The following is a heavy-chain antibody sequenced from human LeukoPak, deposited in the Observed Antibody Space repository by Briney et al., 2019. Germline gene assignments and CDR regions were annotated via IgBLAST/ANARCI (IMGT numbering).Heavy chain of an antibody. V-gene: IGHV3-23*01. J-gene: IGHJ4*02. Sequence: PGGSLRLSCAASGFTFSTYAMSWVRRAPGKGLEWVSTISNSGGSTYYADSVKGRFTISRDNSKNTLYLQMNSLRAEDTAVYYCAKDCCSTTSLFDYWGQGTLVTVSS. CDR3: AKDCCSTTSLFDY. CDR2: ISNSGGST. D-gene: IGHD2-2*01. CDR1: GFTFSTYA.